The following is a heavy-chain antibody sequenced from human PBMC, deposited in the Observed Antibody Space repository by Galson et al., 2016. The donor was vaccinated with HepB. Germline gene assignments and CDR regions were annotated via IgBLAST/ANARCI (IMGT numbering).Heavy chain of an antibody. CDR3: ARGGGATSLRNMFTRGLAAHFQH. CDR2: IWSDGSNK. J-gene: IGHJ1*01. D-gene: IGHD1-26*01. Sequence: SRRLSCAASGFTFSSYGMYWVRQAPGKGPEWVAVIWSDGSNKYYADSVKGRFTISRDNSKNTLYLQMNSLRGEDTAVYYCARGGGATSLRNMFTRGLAAHFQHWGQGTLVTVSS. CDR1: GFTFSSYG. V-gene: IGHV3-33*01.